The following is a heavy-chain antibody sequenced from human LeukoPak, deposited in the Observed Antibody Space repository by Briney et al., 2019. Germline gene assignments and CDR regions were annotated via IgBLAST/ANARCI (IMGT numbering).Heavy chain of an antibody. CDR1: GGSFSGYY. Sequence: SETLSLTCAVYGGSFSGYYWSWIRQPPGKGLEWIGEINHSGSTNYNPSLKSRVTISVDTSKNQFSLKLSSVTAADTAVYYCARDKVPRFDPWGQGTLVTVSS. D-gene: IGHD2-2*01. V-gene: IGHV4-34*01. J-gene: IGHJ5*02. CDR3: ARDKVPRFDP. CDR2: INHSGST.